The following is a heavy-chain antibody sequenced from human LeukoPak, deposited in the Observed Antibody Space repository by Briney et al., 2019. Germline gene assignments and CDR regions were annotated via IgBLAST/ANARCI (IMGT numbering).Heavy chain of an antibody. CDR1: GFTFSSYA. CDR3: ARDARQQLVERFDY. CDR2: ISSSGSTI. V-gene: IGHV3-48*04. J-gene: IGHJ4*02. D-gene: IGHD6-13*01. Sequence: QPGGSLRLSCAASGFTFSSYAMSWVRQAPGKGREWVSAISSSGSTIYYADSVKGRFTISRDNAKNSLYLQMNSLRAEDTAVYYCARDARQQLVERFDYWGQGTLVTVSS.